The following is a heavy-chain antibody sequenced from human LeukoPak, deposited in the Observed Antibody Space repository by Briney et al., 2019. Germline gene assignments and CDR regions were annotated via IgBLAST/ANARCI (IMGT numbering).Heavy chain of an antibody. V-gene: IGHV1-2*02. CDR2: INPNSGGT. J-gene: IGHJ3*02. D-gene: IGHD1-26*01. Sequence: ASVKVSCKASGYTFTVCYMHWVRQAPGQGLEWMGWINPNSGGTNYAQKFQGRVTMTRDTSISTAYMELSRLRSDDTALYYCAREILVGDAFDIWGQGTMVTVSS. CDR3: AREILVGDAFDI. CDR1: GYTFTVCY.